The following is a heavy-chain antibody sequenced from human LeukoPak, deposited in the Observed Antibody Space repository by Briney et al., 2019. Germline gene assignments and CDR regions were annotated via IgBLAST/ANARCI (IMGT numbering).Heavy chain of an antibody. CDR1: GYTFTSYD. V-gene: IGHV1-8*01. CDR3: ARGGPRWLQLKPFDY. Sequence: GASVKVSCKASGYTFTSYDINWVRPATGQGLEWMGWMNPNSGNTGYAQKFQGRVTMTRNTSISTAYMELSSLRSEDTAVYYCARGGPRWLQLKPFDYWGQGTLVTVSS. J-gene: IGHJ4*02. CDR2: MNPNSGNT. D-gene: IGHD5-24*01.